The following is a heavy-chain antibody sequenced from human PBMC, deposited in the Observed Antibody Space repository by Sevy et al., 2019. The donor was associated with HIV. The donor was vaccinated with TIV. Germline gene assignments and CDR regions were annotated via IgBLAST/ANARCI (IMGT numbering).Heavy chain of an antibody. Sequence: GGSLRLSCAASGFTFSSYEMNWVRQAPGKGLEWVSYISSSGSTIYYADSVKGRFTISRDNTKNSLYLQMNSLRAEDTAVYYCARVAYGRVSPVYLDYWGQGTLVTVSS. CDR1: GFTFSSYE. V-gene: IGHV3-48*03. D-gene: IGHD2-8*01. CDR2: ISSSGSTI. CDR3: ARVAYGRVSPVYLDY. J-gene: IGHJ4*02.